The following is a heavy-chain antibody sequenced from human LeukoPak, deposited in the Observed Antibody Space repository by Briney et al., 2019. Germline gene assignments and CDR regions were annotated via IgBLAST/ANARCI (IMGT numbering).Heavy chain of an antibody. CDR1: GFTFSSSN. CDR2: ISYGGTKA. CDR3: EREWFGESN. Sequence: PGGSLRLSCAPSGFTFSSSNMHWVRQSPGKGLEWLALISYGGTKAYYADSVKGRFTISRDNSENTLFLQMNSLSAEDTAMYLCEREWFGESNWGQGTLVIVSS. D-gene: IGHD3-10*01. V-gene: IGHV3-30*04. J-gene: IGHJ4*02.